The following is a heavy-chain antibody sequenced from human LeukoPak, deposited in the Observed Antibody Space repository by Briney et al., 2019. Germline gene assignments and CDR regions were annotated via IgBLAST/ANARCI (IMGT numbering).Heavy chain of an antibody. D-gene: IGHD5-24*01. V-gene: IGHV2-5*01. CDR3: AHRRGRDDYNYSPLL. Sequence: KESGPTLVNPTQTLTLTCTFSGFSLSTSGVGVGWIRQPPGKALEWLALIFWNDDKHYSPSLMSRLTITKDTSKNQVVLTMTNMDPVDTATYYCAHRRGRDDYNYSPLLWGQGTLVTVSS. CDR2: IFWNDDK. CDR1: GFSLSTSGVG. J-gene: IGHJ1*01.